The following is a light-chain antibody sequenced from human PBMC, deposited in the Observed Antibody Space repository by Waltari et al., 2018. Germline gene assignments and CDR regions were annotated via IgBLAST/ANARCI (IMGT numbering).Light chain of an antibody. V-gene: IGLV2-14*01. CDR3: SSQSSNNVVL. CDR1: SNDVGGYNS. J-gene: IGLJ2*01. Sequence: QSALTQPASVSGSPGQSVTISCTGTSNDVGGYNSVSRYQQHPGQAPRVMIYDVSDRPSGVSDRFSGSKSGNTASLTISGLQAEDEADYYCSSQSSNNVVLFGGGTKLTVL. CDR2: DVS.